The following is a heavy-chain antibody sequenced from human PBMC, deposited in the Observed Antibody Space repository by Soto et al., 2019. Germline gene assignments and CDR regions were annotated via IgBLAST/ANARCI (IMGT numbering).Heavy chain of an antibody. CDR2: LYNAERT. CDR3: AREPLAQSYFDF. V-gene: IGHV4-4*07. CDR1: GGSVSNHY. Sequence: SETLSLTCTVSGGSVSNHYWSWIRQPAGKGLEWLGRLYNAERTNYNPSLKSRVTMSMDTSKNQFSLKLTSVTAADKAVYFCAREPLAQSYFDFWGQGTPVTVSS. J-gene: IGHJ4*02.